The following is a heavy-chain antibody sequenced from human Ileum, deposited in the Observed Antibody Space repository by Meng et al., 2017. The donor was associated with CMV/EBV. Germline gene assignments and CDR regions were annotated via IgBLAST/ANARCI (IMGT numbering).Heavy chain of an antibody. D-gene: IGHD2-15*01. V-gene: IGHV4-34*01. J-gene: IGHJ4*02. CDR2: INHSGGS. CDR3: ARGVAGGPFDY. CDR1: AGSFSASY. Sequence: LRRQGEGLLKHPGTPVHICCVSAGSFSASYRIRFRQPPGKGLQLFGEINHSGGSSYNPSLKSRVTISVDTSKTQSFLKLSFVTAADTAVYYCARGVAGGPFDYWGQGTLVTVSS.